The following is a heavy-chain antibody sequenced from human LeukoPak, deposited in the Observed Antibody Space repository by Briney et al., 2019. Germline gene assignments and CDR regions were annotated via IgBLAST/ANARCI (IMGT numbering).Heavy chain of an antibody. D-gene: IGHD5-18*01. CDR1: GFTFSSYW. Sequence: GGSLRLSCAAPGFTFSSYWMSWVRQAPGKGLEWVANIKQDGSEKYYVDSVKGRFTISRDNAKNSLYLQMNSLRAEDTAVYYCARVSSGYRRPFDYWGQGTLVTVSS. CDR2: IKQDGSEK. V-gene: IGHV3-7*01. J-gene: IGHJ4*02. CDR3: ARVSSGYRRPFDY.